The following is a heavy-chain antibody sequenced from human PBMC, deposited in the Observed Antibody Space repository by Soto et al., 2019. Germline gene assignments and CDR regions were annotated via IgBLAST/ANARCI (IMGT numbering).Heavy chain of an antibody. CDR3: ARHGSN. Sequence: AXGTLSLTCTVSCVSISNSRYYWGWIRRPPGKGLEWIGTIYYSGITYYNPSLKSRVTISVDTSKNQFSLKLTSVTAADTAVYYCARHGSNWGQGTLVTVSS. V-gene: IGHV4-39*01. CDR1: CVSISNSRYY. CDR2: IYYSGIT. J-gene: IGHJ4*02.